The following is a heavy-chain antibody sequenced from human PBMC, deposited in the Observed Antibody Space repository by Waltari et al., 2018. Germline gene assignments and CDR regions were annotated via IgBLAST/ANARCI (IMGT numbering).Heavy chain of an antibody. CDR2: IYYSGDT. J-gene: IGHJ2*01. CDR1: GDSIISTYYY. V-gene: IGHV4-39*07. CDR3: ARVTSEFRSPYFYFDL. Sequence: QLQLQESGPGLVKPSETLSLTCSVSGDSIISTYYYWGWIRQPPGKGLEWIGSIYYSGDTFDSPPLSSPVTISVDTSKNQFSLKLTSVTAADTALYYCARVTSEFRSPYFYFDLWGRGTLVTVSA.